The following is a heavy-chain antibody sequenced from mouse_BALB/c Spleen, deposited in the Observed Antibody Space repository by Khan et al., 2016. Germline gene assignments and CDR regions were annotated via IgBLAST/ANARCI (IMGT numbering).Heavy chain of an antibody. J-gene: IGHJ3*01. D-gene: IGHD2-1*01. V-gene: IGHV3-6*02. CDR2: ISYDGSN. CDR1: GYSITSGYY. CDR3: ERDGNYWFAY. Sequence: EVQLQESGPGLVKPSQSLSLTCSVTGYSITSGYYWNWIRQFPGNKLEWMGYISYDGSNNYNPSLKNRISITRDTSKNQFFLKLNSVTTEDTATYYWERDGNYWFAYWGQGTLVTVSA.